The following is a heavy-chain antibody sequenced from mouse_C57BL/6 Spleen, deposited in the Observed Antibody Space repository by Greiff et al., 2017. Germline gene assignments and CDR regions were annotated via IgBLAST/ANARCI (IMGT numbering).Heavy chain of an antibody. CDR3: ARDGYPAWFAY. Sequence: EVQLVESGGGLVKPGGSLKLSCAASGFTFSDYGMHWVRQAPEKGLEWVAYISSGSRTIYYADTVKGRFTISRDNAKNTLFLQMTSLRSEDTAMYYCARDGYPAWFAYWGQGTLVTVSA. V-gene: IGHV5-17*01. J-gene: IGHJ3*01. D-gene: IGHD2-3*01. CDR2: ISSGSRTI. CDR1: GFTFSDYG.